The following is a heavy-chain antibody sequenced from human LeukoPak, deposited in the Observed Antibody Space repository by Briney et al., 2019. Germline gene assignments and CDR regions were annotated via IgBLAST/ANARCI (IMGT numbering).Heavy chain of an antibody. CDR1: GLTVSSNY. V-gene: IGHV3-66*01. J-gene: IGHJ4*02. CDR2: IYIGGST. Sequence: PGGSLRLSCAASGLTVSSNYMSWVRQAPGKGLERVSVIYIGGSTYYADSVKGRFTISRDNSKNTLYLQMNSLRAEDTAVYYCAADLQYYDFWSGYPSQFDYWGQGTLVTVSS. D-gene: IGHD3-3*01. CDR3: AADLQYYDFWSGYPSQFDY.